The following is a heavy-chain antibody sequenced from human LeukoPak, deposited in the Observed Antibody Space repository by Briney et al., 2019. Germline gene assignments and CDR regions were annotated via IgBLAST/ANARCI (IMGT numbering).Heavy chain of an antibody. CDR1: GGSISSYY. CDR2: IYYSGST. Sequence: PSETLSLTCTVSGGSISSYYWSWIRQPPGKGLEWIGYIYYSGSTYYNPSLKSRVTISVDTSKNQFSLKLSSVTAADTAVYYCARLQDHDAFDIWGQGTMVTVSS. J-gene: IGHJ3*02. D-gene: IGHD2-15*01. CDR3: ARLQDHDAFDI. V-gene: IGHV4-59*04.